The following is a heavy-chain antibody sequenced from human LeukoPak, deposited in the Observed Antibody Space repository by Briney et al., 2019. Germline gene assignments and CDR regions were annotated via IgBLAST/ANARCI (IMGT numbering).Heavy chain of an antibody. J-gene: IGHJ4*02. V-gene: IGHV3-7*01. CDR1: EFTFSSYW. Sequence: PGGSLRLSCAASEFTFSSYWMTWVRQAPGKGLEWVANIKQDGSEKHYVNSVKGRFSISRDNAKNSLYLQMNSLRVEDTAVYFCARVRSGWWFDYWGQGTLVTVSS. D-gene: IGHD6-19*01. CDR3: ARVRSGWWFDY. CDR2: IKQDGSEK.